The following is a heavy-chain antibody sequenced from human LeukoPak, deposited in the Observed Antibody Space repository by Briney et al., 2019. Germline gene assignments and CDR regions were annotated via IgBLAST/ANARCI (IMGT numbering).Heavy chain of an antibody. V-gene: IGHV1-69*10. D-gene: IGHD2-15*01. Sequence: ASVKVSCKASGGTFGSYAISWVRQAPGQGLEWMGGIIPILGTANYAQKFQGRVTITADKSTSTAYMELSSLRSEDTAVYYCARRIIGYCSGGSCYLGAFDIWGQGTMVTVSS. CDR1: GGTFGSYA. CDR2: IIPILGTA. J-gene: IGHJ3*02. CDR3: ARRIIGYCSGGSCYLGAFDI.